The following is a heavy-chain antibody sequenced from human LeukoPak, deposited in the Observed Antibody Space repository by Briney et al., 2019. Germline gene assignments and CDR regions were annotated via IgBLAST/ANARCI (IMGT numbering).Heavy chain of an antibody. J-gene: IGHJ4*02. V-gene: IGHV3-23*01. CDR1: GFTLGTHA. CDR3: AKDTRPYSSPYTPVDY. CDR2: ISNSGSSA. Sequence: GGSLRLSCAASGFTLGTHAMNWVRQAPGKGLEWVSSISNSGSSAYYADSVKGRFTISRDNSRNTLYLQMNSLRAEDTAVYYCAKDTRPYSSPYTPVDYWGQGTLVTVSS. D-gene: IGHD6-6*01.